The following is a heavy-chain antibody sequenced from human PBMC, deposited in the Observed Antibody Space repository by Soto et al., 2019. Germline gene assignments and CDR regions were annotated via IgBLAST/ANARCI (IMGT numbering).Heavy chain of an antibody. Sequence: GASVKVSCKASGYTFASYYMQWVRQAPGQGLEWMGIINPSGGSTSYAQKFQGRVTMTRDTSTSTVYMELSSLRSEDTAVYYCAREEDSSGYYHQAWFDPWGQGTLVPSPQ. V-gene: IGHV1-46*01. J-gene: IGHJ5*02. CDR2: INPSGGST. CDR3: AREEDSSGYYHQAWFDP. D-gene: IGHD3-22*01. CDR1: GYTFASYY.